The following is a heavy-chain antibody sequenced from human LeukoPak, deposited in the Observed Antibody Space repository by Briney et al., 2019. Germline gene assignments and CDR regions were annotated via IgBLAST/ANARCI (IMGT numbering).Heavy chain of an antibody. V-gene: IGHV4-4*02. D-gene: IGHD6-13*01. J-gene: IGHJ5*02. CDR3: ARAPKYYISSWYSWFDP. CDR2: VHLDGRT. CDR1: GGSVTSTNW. Sequence: SETLSLTCGVSGGSVTSTNWWAWVRQPPGKGLEWIGEVHLDGRTNYNPSLESRLTISVDLSENHISLKLSSVTAADTAVYYCARAPKYYISSWYSWFDPWGEGTLVTVSS.